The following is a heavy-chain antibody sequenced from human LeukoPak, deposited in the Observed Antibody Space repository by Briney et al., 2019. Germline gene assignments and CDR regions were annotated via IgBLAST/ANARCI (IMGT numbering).Heavy chain of an antibody. CDR1: GFRFENFA. D-gene: IGHD5-12*01. Sequence: GGSLRLSCLASGFRFENFAMHWVRQAPGKELEWVSAISGSGYSTYYADSVKGRFTISRDNSKNTLYLQMNSLRAEDTAVYYCAKEAGYSGYDYPDYWGQGTLVTVSS. V-gene: IGHV3-23*01. CDR3: AKEAGYSGYDYPDY. CDR2: ISGSGYST. J-gene: IGHJ4*02.